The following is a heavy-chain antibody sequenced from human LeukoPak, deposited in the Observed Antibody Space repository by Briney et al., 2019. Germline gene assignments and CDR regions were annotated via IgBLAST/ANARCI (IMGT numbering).Heavy chain of an antibody. D-gene: IGHD3-3*01. J-gene: IGHJ5*02. Sequence: GGSLGLSCAASGFTFSSYAMSWVRQAPGKGLEWVSAISGSGGSTYYADSVKGRFTISRDNSKNTLYLQMNSLRAEDTAVYYCAKDGLHYDFWSGSPFDPWGQGTLVTVSS. V-gene: IGHV3-23*01. CDR2: ISGSGGST. CDR1: GFTFSSYA. CDR3: AKDGLHYDFWSGSPFDP.